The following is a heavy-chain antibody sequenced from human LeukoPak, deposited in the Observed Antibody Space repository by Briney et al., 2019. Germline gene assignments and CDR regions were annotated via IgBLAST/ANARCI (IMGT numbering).Heavy chain of an antibody. J-gene: IGHJ4*02. CDR3: ARKTYGQGYYDFWSGSADY. D-gene: IGHD3-3*01. CDR1: GFTFSSYS. Sequence: GGSLRLSCAASGFTFSSYSMNWVRQAPGKGLEWVSSISSSSSYIYYADSVKGRFTISRDNAKNSLYLQMNSLRAEDTAVYYCARKTYGQGYYDFWSGSADYWGQGTLVTVSS. V-gene: IGHV3-21*01. CDR2: ISSSSSYI.